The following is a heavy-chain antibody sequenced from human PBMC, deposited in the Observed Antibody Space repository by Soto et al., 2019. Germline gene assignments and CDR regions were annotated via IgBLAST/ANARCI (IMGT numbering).Heavy chain of an antibody. CDR2: ISYDGSNK. CDR3: VRDQPTSGLYYDFWSGYYSPSYYGMDV. J-gene: IGHJ6*02. V-gene: IGHV3-30-3*01. Sequence: QVQLVESGGGVVQPGRSLRLSCAASGFTFSSYAMHWVRQAPGKGLEWVAVISYDGSNKYYADSVKGRLTISRDNSKNTLYLQMNSLRAEDTAVYYCVRDQPTSGLYYDFWSGYYSPSYYGMDVWGQGTTVTVSS. CDR1: GFTFSSYA. D-gene: IGHD3-3*01.